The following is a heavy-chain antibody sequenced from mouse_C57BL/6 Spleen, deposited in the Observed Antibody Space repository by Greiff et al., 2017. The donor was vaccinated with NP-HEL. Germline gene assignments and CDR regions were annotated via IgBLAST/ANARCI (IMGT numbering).Heavy chain of an antibody. CDR1: GYTFTSYW. J-gene: IGHJ2*01. Sequence: QVQLQQPGAELVKPGASVKMSCKASGYTFTSYWITWVKQRPGQGLEWIGDIHPGSGSTNYNEKFKSKATLTVDTSSSTAYMQLSSLTSEDSAVYYCARWGLRPYYFDYWGQGTTLTVSS. CDR2: IHPGSGST. D-gene: IGHD2-4*01. V-gene: IGHV1-55*01. CDR3: ARWGLRPYYFDY.